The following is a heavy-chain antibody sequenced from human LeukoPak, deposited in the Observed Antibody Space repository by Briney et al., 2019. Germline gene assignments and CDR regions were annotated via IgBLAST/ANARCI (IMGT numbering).Heavy chain of an antibody. CDR3: ATLTAAMNDAFDI. D-gene: IGHD5-18*01. CDR2: ISYDGSNK. CDR1: GFTFSSYT. Sequence: GGSLRLSCAASGFTFSSYTMHWVRQAPGKGLQWVAFISYDGSNKYYADSVKGRFTISRDNSKNTLYLQMNSLRAEDTAVYYCATLTAAMNDAFDIWGQGTMVTVSS. V-gene: IGHV3-30*04. J-gene: IGHJ3*02.